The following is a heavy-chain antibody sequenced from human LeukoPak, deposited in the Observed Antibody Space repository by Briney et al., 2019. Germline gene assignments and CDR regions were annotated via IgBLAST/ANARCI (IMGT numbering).Heavy chain of an antibody. CDR2: INQGGGAK. CDR1: GFTFSSYS. J-gene: IGHJ4*02. D-gene: IGHD3-16*01. CDR3: ARMGDDY. Sequence: PGGSLRLSCAASGFTFSSYSMNWVRQAPGKGLEWVANINQGGGAKNYLDSVKGRFTISRDNAENSLYLQMDNLRVDDTAVYYCARMGDDYWGQGTLVTVSS. V-gene: IGHV3-7*03.